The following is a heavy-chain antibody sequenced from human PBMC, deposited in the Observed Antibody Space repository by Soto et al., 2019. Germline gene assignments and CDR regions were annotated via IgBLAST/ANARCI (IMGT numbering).Heavy chain of an antibody. J-gene: IGHJ5*02. V-gene: IGHV3-30*18. D-gene: IGHD2-21*02. Sequence: AGGYLRLSCSASEFTFTSYGMYWVRQAPGKGLEWVAFISYDGADKVYAESVEGRFIISRDNSKDTVYLQMNCLRTEDTAIYHCAKFSSLVVRRTGDWTHPRGPAILLTV. CDR3: AKFSSLVVRRTGDWTHP. CDR2: ISYDGADK. CDR1: EFTFTSYG.